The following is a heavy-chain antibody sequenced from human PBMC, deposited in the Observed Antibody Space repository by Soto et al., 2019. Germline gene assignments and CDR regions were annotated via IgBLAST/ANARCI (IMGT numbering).Heavy chain of an antibody. Sequence: PGGSLRLSCAASGFTFSYSWMSCVRQAPGKGLEWVGRIRSKTDGGTTDYAAPLKGRFTISRDDSKNTLYLQMNSLKTEDTAVYYCTTATLAPNDYCGQGTLVTVYS. CDR3: TTATLAPNDY. D-gene: IGHD3-16*01. V-gene: IGHV3-15*01. CDR2: IRSKTDGGTT. CDR1: GFTFSYSW. J-gene: IGHJ4*02.